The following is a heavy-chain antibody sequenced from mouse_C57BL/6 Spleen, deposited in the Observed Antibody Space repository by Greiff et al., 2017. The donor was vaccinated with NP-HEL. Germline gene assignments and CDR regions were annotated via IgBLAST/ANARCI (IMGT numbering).Heavy chain of an antibody. Sequence: EVKLVESGGGLVKPGGSLKLSCAASGFTFSDYGMHWVRQAPEKGLEWVAYISSGSSTIYYADTGKGRFTISRDNAKNTLFLQMTSLRSEDTAMYYCARPRSGYEFAYWGQGTLVTVSA. V-gene: IGHV5-17*01. J-gene: IGHJ3*01. CDR1: GFTFSDYG. D-gene: IGHD3-2*02. CDR3: ARPRSGYEFAY. CDR2: ISSGSSTI.